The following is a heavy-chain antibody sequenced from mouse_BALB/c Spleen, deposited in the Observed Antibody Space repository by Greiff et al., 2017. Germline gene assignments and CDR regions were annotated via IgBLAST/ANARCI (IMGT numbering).Heavy chain of an antibody. V-gene: IGHV5-9-3*01. J-gene: IGHJ2*01. Sequence: EVQVVESGGGLVKPGGSLKLSCAASGFTFSSYAMSWVRQTPEKRLEWVATISSGGSYTYYPDSVKGRFTISRDNAKNTLYLQMSSLRSEDTAMYYCARGGTTAYYFDYWGQGTTLTVSS. CDR2: ISSGGSYT. D-gene: IGHD1-2*01. CDR3: ARGGTTAYYFDY. CDR1: GFTFSSYA.